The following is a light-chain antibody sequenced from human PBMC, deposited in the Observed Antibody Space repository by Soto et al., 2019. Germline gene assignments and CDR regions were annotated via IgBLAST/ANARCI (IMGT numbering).Light chain of an antibody. V-gene: IGKV1-12*01. Sequence: DIQMTHSPSFVSAPVVDRVTITFLASQAVSTWLAWYQQKPGDATKLLIYAASSLQSGVPSRFSGSGSGTDFTLTISSLQPEDFATYYCQQSYSTQLTFGGGTKGDIK. CDR2: AAS. CDR1: QAVSTW. CDR3: QQSYSTQLT. J-gene: IGKJ4*01.